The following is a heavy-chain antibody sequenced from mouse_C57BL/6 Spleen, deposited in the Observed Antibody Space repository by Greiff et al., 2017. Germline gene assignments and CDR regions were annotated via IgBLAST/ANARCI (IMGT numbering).Heavy chain of an antibody. CDR3: ARYGSSRYYAMDY. Sequence: EVQLQQSGPELVKPGASVKISCKASGYTFTDYYMNWVKQSHGKSLEWIGDINPNNGGTSYNQKFKGKATLTVDKSSSTAYVELRSLTSEDSAVYYCARYGSSRYYAMDYWGQGTSVTVSS. J-gene: IGHJ4*01. CDR2: INPNNGGT. D-gene: IGHD1-1*01. CDR1: GYTFTDYY. V-gene: IGHV1-26*01.